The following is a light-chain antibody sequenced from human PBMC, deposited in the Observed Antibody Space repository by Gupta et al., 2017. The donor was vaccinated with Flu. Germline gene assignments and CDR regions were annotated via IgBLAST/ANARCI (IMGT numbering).Light chain of an antibody. CDR3: QQYCSSPAT. J-gene: IGKJ1*01. Sequence: ERATLSCRARQSVSSSYLAWYQQKPGQAPRLLIYGASSRATGIPDRFSGSGSGTDFTLTISRLEPEDFAVYYCQQYCSSPATFGQGTKVEIK. CDR2: GAS. CDR1: QSVSSSY. V-gene: IGKV3-20*01.